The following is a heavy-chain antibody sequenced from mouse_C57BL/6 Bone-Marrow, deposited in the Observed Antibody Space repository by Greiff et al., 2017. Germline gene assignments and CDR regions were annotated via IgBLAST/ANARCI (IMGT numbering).Heavy chain of an antibody. CDR1: GYTFTDHT. J-gene: IGHJ4*01. CDR2: IYPRDGST. CDR3: AGGGNPYAMDY. D-gene: IGHD2-1*01. Sequence: VQLQQSDAVLVKPGASVKISCKVSGYTFTDHTIHWLKQRPEQGLEWLGYIYPRDGSTKYNEKFKGKATLTADKSSSTAYMQLNSLTSEDSAVYFCAGGGNPYAMDYWGQGTSVTVSS. V-gene: IGHV1-78*01.